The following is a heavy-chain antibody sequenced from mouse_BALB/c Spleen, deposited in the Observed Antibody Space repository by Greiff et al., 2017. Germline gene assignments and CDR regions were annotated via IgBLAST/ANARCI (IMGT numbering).Heavy chain of an antibody. CDR1: GYTFTSYW. V-gene: IGHV1-7*01. CDR3: ARYYRYDGEAWFAY. D-gene: IGHD2-14*01. CDR2: INPSTGYT. J-gene: IGHJ3*01. Sequence: VQLQQSGAELAKPGASVKMSCKASGYTFTSYWMHWVKQRPGQGLEWIGYINPSTGYTEYNQKFKDKATLTADKSSSTAYMQLSSLTSEDSAVYYCARYYRYDGEAWFAYWGQGTLVTVSA.